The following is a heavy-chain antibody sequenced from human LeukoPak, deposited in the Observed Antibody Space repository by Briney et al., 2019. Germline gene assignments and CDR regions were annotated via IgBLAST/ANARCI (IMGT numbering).Heavy chain of an antibody. V-gene: IGHV4-38-2*02. J-gene: IGHJ6*03. CDR2: MYHSGST. CDR3: AREEATHRYMDV. CDR1: SYSISSANY. Sequence: SETLSLTCTVSSYSISSANYWGWIRQPPGKGLEWIGSMYHSGSTYYNPSLKSRVTISVDTSKNQFSLKLSSVTAADTAVYYCAREEATHRYMDVWGKGTPVTVSS.